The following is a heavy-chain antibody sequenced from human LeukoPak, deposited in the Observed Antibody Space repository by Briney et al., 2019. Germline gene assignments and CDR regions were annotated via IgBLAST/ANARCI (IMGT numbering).Heavy chain of an antibody. V-gene: IGHV3-23*01. Sequence: GGSLRLSCAASGFTFSSYAMSWVRQAPGKGLEWVSAISGSGGSTNYADSVKGRFTISRDNSKNTLYLQMNSLRAEDTAVYYCAKGIGYYYDSSGFWDYWGQGTLVTVSS. CDR2: ISGSGGST. J-gene: IGHJ4*02. CDR3: AKGIGYYYDSSGFWDY. D-gene: IGHD3-22*01. CDR1: GFTFSSYA.